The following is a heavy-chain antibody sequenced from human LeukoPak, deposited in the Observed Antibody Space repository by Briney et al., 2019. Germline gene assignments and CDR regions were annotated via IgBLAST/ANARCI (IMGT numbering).Heavy chain of an antibody. D-gene: IGHD3-22*01. CDR2: VYHSGST. CDR1: GGSISSMTYY. J-gene: IGHJ4*02. V-gene: IGHV4-39*01. Sequence: SETLSLTCTVSGGSISSMTYYWGWIRQPPGKGLEWIGNVYHSGSTYYNPSLESRVTISIDTSRNQFSLKLSSVTAADTAVYYCARVGYYDSSGSSDYWGQGTLVTVSS. CDR3: ARVGYYDSSGSSDY.